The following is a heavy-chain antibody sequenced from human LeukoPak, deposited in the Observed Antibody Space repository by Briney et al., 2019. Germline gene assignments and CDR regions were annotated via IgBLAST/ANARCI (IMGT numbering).Heavy chain of an antibody. J-gene: IGHJ6*02. Sequence: SETLSLTCSVSGGXISSYYWSWIRQPPGKGLEWIGYIYYSGGTNYNPSLKSRVTISVDTSKNQFSLKLSSVTAADTAVYYCARHGPSGTTYYYYYGMDVWGQGTTVTVSS. CDR2: IYYSGGT. V-gene: IGHV4-59*08. D-gene: IGHD3-10*01. CDR3: ARHGPSGTTYYYYYGMDV. CDR1: GGXISSYY.